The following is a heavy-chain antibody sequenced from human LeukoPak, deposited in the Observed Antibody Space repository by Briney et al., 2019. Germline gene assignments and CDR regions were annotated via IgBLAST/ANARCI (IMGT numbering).Heavy chain of an antibody. CDR2: ISSSGTTI. V-gene: IGHV3-48*01. J-gene: IGHJ4*02. D-gene: IGHD4-17*01. CDR3: ARDPSYGDYALSDY. Sequence: GGSLRLSXAASGFTFSDYSMNWVRQAPGKGLEWVSYISSSGTTIYSADSVKGRFTISRDNAKNSLYLQMNSLRAEDTAVYYCARDPSYGDYALSDYWGQGTLVTVSS. CDR1: GFTFSDYS.